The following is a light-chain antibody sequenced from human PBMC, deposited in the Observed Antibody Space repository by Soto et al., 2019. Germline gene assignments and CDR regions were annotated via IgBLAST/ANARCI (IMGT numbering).Light chain of an antibody. CDR1: QSVLYSSNNKNY. V-gene: IGKV4-1*01. Sequence: DIVMTQSPDSLAVSLGERATINCKSSQSVLYSSNNKNYLAWYQQKPGQPPKLLIYWASTRESGVPDPFSGSRPGPHFTLNLSSLQAEEVAVYYREQYYITSKDFGQGTQVEIK. CDR3: EQYYITSKD. CDR2: WAS. J-gene: IGKJ2*01.